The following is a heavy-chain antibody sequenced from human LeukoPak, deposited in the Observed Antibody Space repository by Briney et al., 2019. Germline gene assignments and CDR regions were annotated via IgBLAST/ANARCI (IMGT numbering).Heavy chain of an antibody. Sequence: PGRSLRLSCAASGFTFSSYGMHWVRQAPGKGLEWVAVIWYDGSNKYYPDSVKGRFTISRDNSKNALFLQMNSLRAEDTAVYYCARDTIVVPAADYYMDVWGKGTTVTVSS. J-gene: IGHJ6*03. D-gene: IGHD2-2*01. CDR3: ARDTIVVPAADYYMDV. CDR1: GFTFSSYG. CDR2: IWYDGSNK. V-gene: IGHV3-33*01.